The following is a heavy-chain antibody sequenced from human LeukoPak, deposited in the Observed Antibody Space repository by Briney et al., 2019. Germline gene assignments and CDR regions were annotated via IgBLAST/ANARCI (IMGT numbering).Heavy chain of an antibody. CDR2: IYTSGST. CDR1: GGSISSYY. D-gene: IGHD6-13*01. Sequence: SETLSLTCTVSGGSISSYYWSWIRQPAGKGLEWIGRIYTSGSTNYNPSLKSRVAMSVDTSKNQFSLKLSSVTAADTAVYYCARHFSYSSSWYAGRGKWFDPWGQGTLVIVSS. J-gene: IGHJ5*02. V-gene: IGHV4-4*07. CDR3: ARHFSYSSSWYAGRGKWFDP.